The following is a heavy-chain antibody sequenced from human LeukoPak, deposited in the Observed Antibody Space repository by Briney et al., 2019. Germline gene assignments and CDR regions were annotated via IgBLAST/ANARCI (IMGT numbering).Heavy chain of an antibody. D-gene: IGHD6-13*01. CDR3: ARSFIAAGRGYFDY. Sequence: PSETLSLTCTVSGGSISSYYWSWIRQPPGKGLEWIGYIYYSGSTNYNPSLKSRVTISVDTSKNQFSLKLSSVTAADTAVYYCARSFIAAGRGYFDYWGQGTLVTVSS. V-gene: IGHV4-59*01. CDR2: IYYSGST. CDR1: GGSISSYY. J-gene: IGHJ4*02.